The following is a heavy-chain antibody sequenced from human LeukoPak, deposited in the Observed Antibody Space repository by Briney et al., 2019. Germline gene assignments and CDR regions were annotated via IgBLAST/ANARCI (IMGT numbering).Heavy chain of an antibody. V-gene: IGHV3-53*01. CDR2: IYSGGDT. CDR3: ARGEGGILATPEDY. CDR1: GFAVSSNY. Sequence: GGSLRLSCAASGFAVSSNYMSWVRQAPGKGLEWVSVIYSGGDTYYADSVKGRFIISRDNSKNTLYLQMNSLRAEDTAVYYCARGEGGILATPEDYWGQGTLVTVSS. D-gene: IGHD1-14*01. J-gene: IGHJ4*02.